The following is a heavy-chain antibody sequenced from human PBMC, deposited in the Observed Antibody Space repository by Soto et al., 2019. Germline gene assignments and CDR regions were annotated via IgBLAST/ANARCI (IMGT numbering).Heavy chain of an antibody. J-gene: IGHJ5*01. CDR2: IYPADSDT. CDR3: ARSDSNGWYGS. Sequence: PAASLNISKACSGYSFTCYWLSWLRRMRGNGPEWMAIIYPADSDTRYSPSFQGQVTTSADKSISIAYLEWSSLRAADTAKCCCARSDSNGWYGSWGQGTLVTVSS. CDR1: GYSFTCYW. V-gene: IGHV5-51*01. D-gene: IGHD6-19*01.